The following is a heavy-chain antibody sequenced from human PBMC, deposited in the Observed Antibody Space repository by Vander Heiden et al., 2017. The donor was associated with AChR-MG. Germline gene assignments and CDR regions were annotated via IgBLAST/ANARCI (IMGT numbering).Heavy chain of an antibody. CDR3: AKNHPGYYNPFDY. Sequence: EVQLLASGGGLVQPGGSLRLSCAASGFTFSSYAMGWVRQAAGKGLEWVSGIRGNGGSTFYADSVRGRFTISRDNSKNTLYLQMNSLRVEDTAVYYCAKNHPGYYNPFDYWGQGTLVTVSS. D-gene: IGHD5-18*01. V-gene: IGHV3-23*01. CDR2: IRGNGGST. CDR1: GFTFSSYA. J-gene: IGHJ4*02.